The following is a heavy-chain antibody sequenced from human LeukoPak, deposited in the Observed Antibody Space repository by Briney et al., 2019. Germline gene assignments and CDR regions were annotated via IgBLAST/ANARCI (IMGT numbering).Heavy chain of an antibody. CDR3: ARVWYYDSGTYSYLYYYYYMDV. J-gene: IGHJ6*03. CDR2: FHYSGST. V-gene: IGHV4-39*07. D-gene: IGHD3-10*01. Sequence: PSETLSLTCSVSGGSISSSSYYWGWIRQPPGKGLEWIGTFHYSGSTYYNPSLKSRVTISVNMSKNQCSLKLISVTAADTTVYYCARVWYYDSGTYSYLYYYYYMDVWGKGTTVTVSS. CDR1: GGSISSSSYY.